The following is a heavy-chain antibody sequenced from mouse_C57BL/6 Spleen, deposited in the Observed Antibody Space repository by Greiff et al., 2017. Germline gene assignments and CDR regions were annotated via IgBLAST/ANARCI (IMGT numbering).Heavy chain of an antibody. CDR1: GYTFTSYW. CDR3: ARYPDYDVLLDY. CDR2: IYPGSGST. V-gene: IGHV1-55*01. D-gene: IGHD2-4*01. J-gene: IGHJ2*01. Sequence: QVQLQQPGAELVKPGASVKMSCKASGYTFTSYWITWVKQRPGQGLEWIGDIYPGSGSTNYNEKFKSKATLTVDTSSSTAYMQLSSLTSEDSAVYYCARYPDYDVLLDYWGQGTTLTVSS.